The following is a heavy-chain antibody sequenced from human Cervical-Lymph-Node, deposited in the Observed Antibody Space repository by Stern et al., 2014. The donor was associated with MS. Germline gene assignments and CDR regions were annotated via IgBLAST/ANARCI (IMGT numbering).Heavy chain of an antibody. J-gene: IGHJ4*02. CDR1: GFAFSSYA. D-gene: IGHD3-9*01. CDR2: ISYDVSNK. Sequence: VQLVQSGGGLVQPGTSLRLSCAASGFAFSSYAMHWVRQTPGKGLEWVAVISYDVSNKDYADSVKGRFTISRDNSKNMLYLQMNRLRAEDTALYYCARVRFDWLLPHFDHWGQGTLVTVSS. V-gene: IGHV3-30*04. CDR3: ARVRFDWLLPHFDH.